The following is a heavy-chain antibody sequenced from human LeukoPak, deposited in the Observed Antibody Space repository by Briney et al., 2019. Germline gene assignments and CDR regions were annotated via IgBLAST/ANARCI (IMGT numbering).Heavy chain of an antibody. Sequence: SVKVSCKASGGTFSSHAISWVRQAPGQGLEWMGRIIPILGIANYAQKFQGRVTITADKSTSTAYMELSSLRSEDTAVYYCATGGTRGAYYGMDVWGQGTTVTVSS. CDR3: ATGGTRGAYYGMDV. CDR2: IIPILGIA. CDR1: GGTFSSHA. D-gene: IGHD7-27*01. J-gene: IGHJ6*02. V-gene: IGHV1-69*04.